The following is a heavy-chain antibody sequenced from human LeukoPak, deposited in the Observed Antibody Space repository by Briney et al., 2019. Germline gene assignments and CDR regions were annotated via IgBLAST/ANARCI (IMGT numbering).Heavy chain of an antibody. CDR3: AKATRVRFLEWLSGHGHYFDY. Sequence: GGSLRLSCAGSGFIFRSHGMIWVRQAPGRGLEWVSAISGSGGSTYYADSVKGRFTISRDNSKNTLYLQMNSLRAEDTAVYYCAKATRVRFLEWLSGHGHYFDYWGQGTLVTVSS. CDR2: ISGSGGST. D-gene: IGHD3-3*01. CDR1: GFIFRSHG. V-gene: IGHV3-23*01. J-gene: IGHJ4*02.